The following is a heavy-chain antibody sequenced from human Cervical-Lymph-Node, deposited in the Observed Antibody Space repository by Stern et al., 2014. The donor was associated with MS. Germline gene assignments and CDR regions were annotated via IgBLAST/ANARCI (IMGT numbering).Heavy chain of an antibody. D-gene: IGHD3-16*01. V-gene: IGHV1-69*01. CDR1: GG. CDR2: VLPFVGTS. Sequence: VQLVGSGAVVKKSGSSVKVSCKASGGISWVRQAPGQGLEWMGGVLPFVGTSNYAQKFQGRVTITADPSTKTVYLELNSLTSDDPAGYYGGGGGGDTWFDPWGQGTLVTVSS. CDR3: GGGGGDTWFDP. J-gene: IGHJ5*02.